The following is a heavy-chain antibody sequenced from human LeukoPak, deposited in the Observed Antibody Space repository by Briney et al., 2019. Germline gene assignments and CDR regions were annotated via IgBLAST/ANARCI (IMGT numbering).Heavy chain of an antibody. CDR3: ARVPTRYFDWHYYYYGMDV. Sequence: SETLSLTCAVYGGSFSGYYWSWIRQPPGKGLEWIGEINHSGSTNYNPSLKSRVTISVDTSKNQFSLKLSSVTAADTAVYYCARVPTRYFDWHYYYYGMDVWGQGTTVTVSS. D-gene: IGHD3-9*01. J-gene: IGHJ6*02. V-gene: IGHV4-34*01. CDR2: INHSGST. CDR1: GGSFSGYY.